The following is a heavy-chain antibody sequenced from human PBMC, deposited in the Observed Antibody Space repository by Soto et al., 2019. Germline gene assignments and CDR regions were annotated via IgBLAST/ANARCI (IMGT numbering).Heavy chain of an antibody. CDR3: AKDFGFLEWIDAFDI. CDR2: ISGSGGNT. J-gene: IGHJ3*02. V-gene: IGHV3-23*01. D-gene: IGHD3-3*01. CDR1: GFTFSSYA. Sequence: PGGSLRLSCAASGFTFSSYAMSWVRQAPGKGLEWVSAISGSGGNTYYADSVKGRFTISRDNSKNTLYLQMNSLRAEDTAVYYCAKDFGFLEWIDAFDIWGQGTMVTVSS.